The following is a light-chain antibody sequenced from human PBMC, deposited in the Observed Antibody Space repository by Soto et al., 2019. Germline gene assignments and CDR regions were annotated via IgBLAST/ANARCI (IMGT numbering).Light chain of an antibody. Sequence: QSALTQPPSASGSPGQSVTISCTGTSSDVGGYNYVSWYQQHPGKAPKLMIYEVSKRPSGVPDRFSGSKSGNTASLTVSGLQAEDEADYYCRSYEGSKSWGVFGGGTKLTVL. CDR1: SSDVGGYNY. CDR2: EVS. V-gene: IGLV2-8*01. J-gene: IGLJ2*01. CDR3: RSYEGSKSWGV.